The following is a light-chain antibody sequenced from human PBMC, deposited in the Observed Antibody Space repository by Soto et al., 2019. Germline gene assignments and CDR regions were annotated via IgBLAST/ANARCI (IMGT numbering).Light chain of an antibody. CDR3: QQYYNWIT. CDR1: PSVSIK. CDR2: DTS. Sequence: EVVLTQSPATLSVSPGERATLSFRASPSVSIKLAWYQQKPGQAPRPLIYDTSTRATGIPARFSGSGSGTEFTLTISSLQSEDFAVYYCQQYYNWITFGQGTRLENK. V-gene: IGKV3-15*01. J-gene: IGKJ5*01.